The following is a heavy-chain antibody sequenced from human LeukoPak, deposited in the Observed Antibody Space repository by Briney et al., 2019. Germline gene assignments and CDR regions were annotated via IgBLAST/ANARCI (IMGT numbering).Heavy chain of an antibody. CDR3: AIGKWELHDAFDI. J-gene: IGHJ3*02. CDR2: MNPNSGNT. CDR1: GYTFTSYD. V-gene: IGHV1-8*03. Sequence: ASVKVSCKASGYTFTSYDINWVRQATGQGLEWMGWMNPNSGNTGYAQKFQGRVTITRNTSISTAYMELSSLRSEDTAVYYCAIGKWELHDAFDIWGQGTMVTVSS. D-gene: IGHD1-26*01.